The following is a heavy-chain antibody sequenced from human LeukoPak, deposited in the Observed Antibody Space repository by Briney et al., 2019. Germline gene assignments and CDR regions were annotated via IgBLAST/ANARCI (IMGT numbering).Heavy chain of an antibody. V-gene: IGHV3-74*01. CDR1: GFTFSNYW. D-gene: IGHD1-26*01. CDR3: ATAGSYRFDY. J-gene: IGHJ4*02. CDR2: MNSDGSTI. Sequence: GGSLRLSCVASGFTFSNYWMHCVRQAPGKGLVWVSRMNSDGSTINYADSVKGRFTISRDNAKSTLYLQMNSLRAEDTAVYYCATAGSYRFDYWGQGSLVTVSS.